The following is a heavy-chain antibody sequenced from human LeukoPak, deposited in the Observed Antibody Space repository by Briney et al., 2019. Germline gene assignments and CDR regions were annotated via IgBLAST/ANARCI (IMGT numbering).Heavy chain of an antibody. J-gene: IGHJ4*02. CDR1: GFTFSSYW. CDR2: IDNEGSST. D-gene: IGHD5-18*01. V-gene: IGHV3-74*01. CDR3: ATGSGLWSPDY. Sequence: GGSLRLSCAASGFTFSSYWMHWVRQAPGKGLVWVSRIDNEGSSTSYADSVKGRFTISRDNAKNRLYVQMNSLRVGDTAVYYCATGSGLWSPDYWGQGTLVTVSS.